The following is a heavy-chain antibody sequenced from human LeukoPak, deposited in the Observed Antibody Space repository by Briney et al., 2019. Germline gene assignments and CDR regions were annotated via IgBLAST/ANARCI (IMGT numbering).Heavy chain of an antibody. CDR1: GGSISSYY. J-gene: IGHJ4*02. Sequence: SETLSLTCTVSGGSISSYYWSWIRQPPGKGLEWIGYIYYSGSINYNPSLKSRVTISIDTSKNQFSLKLSSVTAADTAVYYCAGQDFWSGYYPFDYWGQGTLVTVSS. D-gene: IGHD3-3*01. V-gene: IGHV4-59*01. CDR3: AGQDFWSGYYPFDY. CDR2: IYYSGSI.